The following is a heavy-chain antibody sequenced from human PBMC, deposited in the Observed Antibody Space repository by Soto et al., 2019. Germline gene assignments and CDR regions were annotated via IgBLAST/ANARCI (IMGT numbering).Heavy chain of an antibody. V-gene: IGHV5-10-1*01. Sequence: PGESLSTACNRSRYCLTSYSISWERQMPGKVLERRGSSEHSASYTNDSPSFQGHVTIEADKSISTAYLQWSSLKASDTAMYYCARHRSVVTAIELYYYGMDVWGQGNTFTVSS. CDR3: ARHRSVVTAIELYYYGMDV. D-gene: IGHD2-21*02. J-gene: IGHJ6*02. CDR1: RYCLTSYS. CDR2: SEHSASYT.